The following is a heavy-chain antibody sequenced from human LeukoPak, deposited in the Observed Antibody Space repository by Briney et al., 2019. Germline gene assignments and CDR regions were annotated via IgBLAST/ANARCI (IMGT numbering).Heavy chain of an antibody. V-gene: IGHV1-69*04. CDR1: GGTFSSYA. CDR2: IIPMLGIA. CDR3: ATSPQYYDFWSGYPGAFDI. J-gene: IGHJ3*02. Sequence: SVKVSCKASGGTFSSYAISWVRQAPGQGLEWMGRIIPMLGIANYAQKFQGRVTITADKSTSTAYMELSSLRSEDTAVYYCATSPQYYDFWSGYPGAFDIWGQGTMVTVSS. D-gene: IGHD3-3*01.